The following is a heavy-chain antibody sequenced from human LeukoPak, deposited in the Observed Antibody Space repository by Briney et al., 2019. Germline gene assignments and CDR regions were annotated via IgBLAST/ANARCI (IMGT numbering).Heavy chain of an antibody. V-gene: IGHV1-18*01. D-gene: IGHD1-1*01. J-gene: IGHJ6*03. Sequence: GASVKVSCKASGYTFTSYGISWVRQAPGQGLEWMGWISAYNGNTNYAQKLQGRVTMTTDTSTSTAYMELRSLRSDDTAVYYCARVSADDYYCYYYYMDVWGKGTTVTVSS. CDR3: ARVSADDYYCYYYYMDV. CDR1: GYTFTSYG. CDR2: ISAYNGNT.